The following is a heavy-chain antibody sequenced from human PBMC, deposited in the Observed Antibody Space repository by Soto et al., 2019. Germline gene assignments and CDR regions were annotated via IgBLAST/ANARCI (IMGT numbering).Heavy chain of an antibody. D-gene: IGHD3-22*01. CDR1: GFTFTSSA. J-gene: IGHJ6*02. Sequence: ASVKVSCKASGFTFTSSAVQWVRQARGQRLEWIGWIVVGSGNTNYAQKFQERVTITRDMSTSTAYMELSSLRSEDTAVYYCAAGYYYDSSGPYGMDVWGQGTTVTVSS. CDR2: IVVGSGNT. CDR3: AAGYYYDSSGPYGMDV. V-gene: IGHV1-58*01.